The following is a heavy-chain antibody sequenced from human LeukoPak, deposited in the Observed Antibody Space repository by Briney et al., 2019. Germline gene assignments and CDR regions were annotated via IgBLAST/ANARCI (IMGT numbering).Heavy chain of an antibody. CDR2: INPNSGGT. J-gene: IGHJ6*03. V-gene: IGHV1-2*02. CDR3: ARGVAGVYFYYYMDV. Sequence: ASVKVSCKASGYTFTTYNINWVRQAPGQGLEWMGWINPNSGGTNYAQKFQGRVTMTRDTSISTAYMELSRLRSDDTAVYYCARGVAGVYFYYYMDVWGKGTTVTVSS. D-gene: IGHD1-14*01. CDR1: GYTFTTYN.